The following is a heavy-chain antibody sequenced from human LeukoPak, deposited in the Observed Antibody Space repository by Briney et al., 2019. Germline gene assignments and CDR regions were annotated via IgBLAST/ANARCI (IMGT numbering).Heavy chain of an antibody. Sequence: PSETLSLTCTVSGGSISSYYWSWIRRPPGKGLEWIGYIYYTGSTNYNPSLKSRVTISVDTSKNQFSLKLSSVTAADTAVYYCARGNSGSYYGFDYWRRGTLVTVSS. CDR2: IYYTGST. V-gene: IGHV4-59*01. CDR1: GGSISSYY. J-gene: IGHJ4*02. CDR3: ARGNSGSYYGFDY. D-gene: IGHD1-26*01.